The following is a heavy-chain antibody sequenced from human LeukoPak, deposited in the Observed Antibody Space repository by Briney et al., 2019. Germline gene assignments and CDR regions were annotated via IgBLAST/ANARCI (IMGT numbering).Heavy chain of an antibody. D-gene: IGHD3-16*01. CDR3: ARSRYDYIWGIDY. J-gene: IGHJ4*02. CDR1: GFTFNSYW. CDR2: INTDGTRT. Sequence: GGSLRLSCAASGFTFNSYWMHWVRQVPGKGLVRVSRINTDGTRTNYVDSVKGRFTISRDNAKNTLYLQMNSLRDEDTAVFYCARSRYDYIWGIDYWGQGTLVTISS. V-gene: IGHV3-74*01.